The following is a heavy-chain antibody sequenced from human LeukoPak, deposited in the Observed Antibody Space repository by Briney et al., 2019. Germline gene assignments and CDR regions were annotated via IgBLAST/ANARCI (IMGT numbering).Heavy chain of an antibody. CDR1: GGSISSYY. J-gene: IGHJ4*02. CDR3: ARLYSSSWYGPADYFDY. V-gene: IGHV4-59*01. D-gene: IGHD6-13*01. Sequence: SETLSLTCVVSGGSISSYYWSWIRQPPGKGLEWIGYIYYSGSTNYNPSLKSRVTISVDTSKNQFSLKLSSVTAADTAVYYCARLYSSSWYGPADYFDYWGQGTLVTVSS. CDR2: IYYSGST.